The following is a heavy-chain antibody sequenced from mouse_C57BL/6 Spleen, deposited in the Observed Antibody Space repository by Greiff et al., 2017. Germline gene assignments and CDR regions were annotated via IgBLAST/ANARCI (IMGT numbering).Heavy chain of an antibody. CDR2: IYPSDSET. Sequence: QVQLQQPGAELVRPGSSVKLSCKASGYTFTSYWMDWVKQRPGQGLEWIGNIYPSDSETHYNQKFKDKATLTVDKSSSTAYMQRSSLTSEDSAVYYCARKDWTGTGYWGQGTTLTVSS. J-gene: IGHJ2*01. D-gene: IGHD4-1*01. CDR1: GYTFTSYW. V-gene: IGHV1-61*01. CDR3: ARKDWTGTGY.